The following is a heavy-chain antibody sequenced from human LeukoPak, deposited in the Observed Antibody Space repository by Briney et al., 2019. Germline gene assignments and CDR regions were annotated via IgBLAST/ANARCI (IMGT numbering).Heavy chain of an antibody. CDR2: ISYDGSNK. CDR3: AKGWDTKSTSRSPFDY. D-gene: IGHD1-26*01. CDR1: GFTFSDTG. Sequence: GGSLRLSCAASGFTFSDTGMHWVRQAPGKGLEWVAVISYDGSNKYYADSVKGRFTISRDNSKNTLSLQMNSLRSEDTAVYYCAKGWDTKSTSRSPFDYWGQGTLVTVSS. J-gene: IGHJ4*02. V-gene: IGHV3-30*18.